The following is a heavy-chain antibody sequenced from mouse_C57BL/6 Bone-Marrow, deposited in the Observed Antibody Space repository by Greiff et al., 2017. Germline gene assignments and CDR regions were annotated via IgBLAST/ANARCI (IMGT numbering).Heavy chain of an antibody. CDR1: GYTFTSYW. V-gene: IGHV1-69*01. CDR2: IDPSDSYT. D-gene: IGHD1-1*01. CDR3: AVRGSCYAYY. Sequence: QVQLQQPGAELVMPGASVKLSCKASGYTFTSYWMHWVKQRPGQGLEWIGEIDPSDSYTNYNQKFKGKSTLTVDKSSSTAYMQLSSLTSEDSAVYYCAVRGSCYAYYWGRGNTLTVSS. J-gene: IGHJ2*01.